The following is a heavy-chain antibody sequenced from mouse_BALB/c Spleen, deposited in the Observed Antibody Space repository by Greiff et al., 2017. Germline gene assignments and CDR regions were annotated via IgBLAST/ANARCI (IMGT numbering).Heavy chain of an antibody. D-gene: IGHD2-4*01. V-gene: IGHV5-6-3*01. Sequence: EVQLVESGGGLVQPGGSLKLSCAASGFTFSSYGMSWVRQTPDKRLELVATINSNGGSTYYPDSVKGRFTISRDNAKNTLYLQMSSLKSEDTAMYYCARDGYRLPAWFAYWGQGTLVTVSA. J-gene: IGHJ3*01. CDR1: GFTFSSYG. CDR3: ARDGYRLPAWFAY. CDR2: INSNGGST.